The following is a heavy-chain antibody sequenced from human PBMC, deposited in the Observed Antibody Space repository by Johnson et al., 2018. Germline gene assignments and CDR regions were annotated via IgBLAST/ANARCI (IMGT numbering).Heavy chain of an antibody. CDR3: ARSSWDWNYVRAFDI. J-gene: IGHJ3*02. D-gene: IGHD1-7*01. CDR1: GFTFSSYA. V-gene: IGHV3-30-3*01. Sequence: QVQLVESGGGVVQPGRSLRLSCAASGFTFSSYAMHWVRQAPGKGLEWVAVISYDGSNKYYADSVKGRFTISRDNSKNTLYLQMNSLRAEATAVYYCARSSWDWNYVRAFDIGGQGTMVTVSS. CDR2: ISYDGSNK.